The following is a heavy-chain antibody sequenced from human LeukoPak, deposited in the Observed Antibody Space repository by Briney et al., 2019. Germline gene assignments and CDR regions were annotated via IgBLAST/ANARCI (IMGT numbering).Heavy chain of an antibody. D-gene: IGHD3-22*01. CDR3: ARDTDYYDSSGPHPFDY. J-gene: IGHJ4*02. V-gene: IGHV1-18*01. Sequence: ASVKVSCKASGGTFSSYAISWVRQAPGQGLEWMGWISAYNGNTNYAQKLQGRVTMTTDTSTSTAYMELRSLRSDDTAVYYCARDTDYYDSSGPHPFDYWGQGTLVTVSS. CDR1: GGTFSSYA. CDR2: ISAYNGNT.